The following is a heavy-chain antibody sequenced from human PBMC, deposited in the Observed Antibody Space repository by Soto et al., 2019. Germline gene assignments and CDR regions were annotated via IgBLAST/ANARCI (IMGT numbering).Heavy chain of an antibody. CDR3: VRGTETCASCTDY. Sequence: GGSLRLSCVVTGFTFSSYSMNWVRRAPGKGLEWVSHISSSSTTIYYADSVKGRFTISRDNAKNSLYLQMNSLRDEDTAVYYCVRGTETCASCTDYWGQGTLVTVSS. V-gene: IGHV3-48*02. CDR2: ISSSSTTI. J-gene: IGHJ4*02. CDR1: GFTFSSYS. D-gene: IGHD2-2*01.